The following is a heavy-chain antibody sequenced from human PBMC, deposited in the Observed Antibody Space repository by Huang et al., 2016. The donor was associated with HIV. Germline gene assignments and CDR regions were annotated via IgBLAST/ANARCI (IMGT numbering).Heavy chain of an antibody. CDR3: ARGIRYFGVVAYFDY. Sequence: EVQLVESGGGLVQPGGSLRLSCAASGVTFSTYSMNWVRQGPGKGLEWVSYISSSSRTIYCADSVKGRFTISRDNAKNSLFLQMNSLRDEYTAVYYCARGIRYFGVVAYFDYWGQGALVTVSS. CDR2: ISSSSRTI. V-gene: IGHV3-48*02. J-gene: IGHJ4*02. D-gene: IGHD3-3*01. CDR1: GVTFSTYS.